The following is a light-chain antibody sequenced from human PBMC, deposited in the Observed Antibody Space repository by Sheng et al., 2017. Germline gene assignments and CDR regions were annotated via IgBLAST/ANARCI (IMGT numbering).Light chain of an antibody. CDR3: QQANSFPLT. J-gene: IGKJ4*01. V-gene: IGKV3-20*01. CDR1: QSVSRNY. CDR2: GAS. Sequence: EIVLTQSPGTLSLSPGERATLSCRASQSVSRNYLAWFQQKPGQSPRLLIYGASSRATGIPDRFSASGSGTDFTLTISRLEPEDFATYYCQQANSFPLTFGGGTKVEIK.